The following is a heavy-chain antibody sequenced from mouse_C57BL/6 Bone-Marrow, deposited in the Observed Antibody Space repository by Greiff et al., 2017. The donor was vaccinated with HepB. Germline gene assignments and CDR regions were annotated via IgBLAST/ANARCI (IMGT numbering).Heavy chain of an antibody. V-gene: IGHV1-7*01. CDR1: GYTFTSYW. CDR2: INPSSGYT. CDR3: ANIYDGYLYAMDY. J-gene: IGHJ4*01. Sequence: VKLMESGAELAKPGASVKLSCKASGYTFTSYWMHWVKQRPGQGLEWIGYINPSSGYTKYNQKFKDKATLTADKSSSTAYMQLSSLTYEDSAVYYCANIYDGYLYAMDYWGQGTSVTVSS. D-gene: IGHD2-3*01.